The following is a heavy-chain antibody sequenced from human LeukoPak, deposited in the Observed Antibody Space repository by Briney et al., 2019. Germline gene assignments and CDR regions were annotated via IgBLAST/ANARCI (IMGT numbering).Heavy chain of an antibody. CDR1: GGTLSNYA. CDR3: ARPRTYYDFWRGYPPFDY. J-gene: IGHJ4*02. CDR2: IITNYGTT. Sequence: SVKVSCKASGGTLSNYAISWVRQAPGQGLEWMGGIITNYGTTNYAQKYQGRVTITADESTTTVYMELSSLRSEDTAVYYCARPRTYYDFWRGYPPFDYWGQGTLVTVSS. D-gene: IGHD3-3*01. V-gene: IGHV1-69*13.